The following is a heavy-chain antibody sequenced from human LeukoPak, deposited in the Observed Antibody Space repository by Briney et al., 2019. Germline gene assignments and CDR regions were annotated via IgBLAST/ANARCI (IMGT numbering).Heavy chain of an antibody. CDR3: AKHKYRSAFDI. CDR1: GGSISSSSYY. V-gene: IGHV4-39*01. Sequence: SETLSLTCTVSGGSISSSSYYWGWIRQPPGKGLEWIGSIYYSGSTYYNPSLKSRVTISVDTSKNQFSLMVYSVTAADTAVNYCAKHKYRSAFDIWGQGTLVTVSS. D-gene: IGHD3-10*01. CDR2: IYYSGST. J-gene: IGHJ5*02.